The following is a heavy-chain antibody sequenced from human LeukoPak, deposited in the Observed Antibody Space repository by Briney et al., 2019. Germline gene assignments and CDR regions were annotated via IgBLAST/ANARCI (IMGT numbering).Heavy chain of an antibody. CDR1: GFTFSSYG. J-gene: IGHJ6*03. V-gene: IGHV3-30*02. CDR3: AKDHYDFWSGYNYYYYYYMDV. D-gene: IGHD3-3*01. Sequence: GGSLRLSCAASGFTFSSYGMHWVRQAPGKGLEWVAFIRYDGSNKYYADSVKGRLTISRDNSKNTLYLQMNSLRAEDAAVYYCAKDHYDFWSGYNYYYYYYMDVWGKGTTVTVSS. CDR2: IRYDGSNK.